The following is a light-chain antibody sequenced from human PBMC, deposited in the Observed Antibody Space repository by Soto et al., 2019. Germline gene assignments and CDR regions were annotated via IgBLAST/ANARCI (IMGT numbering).Light chain of an antibody. V-gene: IGKV1-5*01. J-gene: IGKJ1*01. CDR1: QSITTW. CDR3: YQYDSYPWT. Sequence: DIQMTQSPSTLSASVGDRVAITCRASQSITTWLAWYQQKPGKAPTLLISDASNLQSGVPSRFSGSGSGTDFTLTISSLQPDDISTYYCYQYDSYPWTFGQGTKVEI. CDR2: DAS.